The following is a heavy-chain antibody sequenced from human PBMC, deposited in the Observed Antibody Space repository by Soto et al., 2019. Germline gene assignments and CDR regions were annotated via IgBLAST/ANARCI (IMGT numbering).Heavy chain of an antibody. CDR3: ARGITSRLVFYYYYMDV. CDR2: INPTNSGT. Sequence: QVQLVQSGAEVKKPGASVKVSCKASGYTFTDYYIHWVRQAPGQGLQWLGWINPTNSGTRYARSFQGRVTVTRYTSISTAYMELSSLRSDDTAVYYCARGITSRLVFYYYYMDVWGFGTTVTVSS. V-gene: IGHV1-2*02. J-gene: IGHJ6*03. CDR1: GYTFTDYY.